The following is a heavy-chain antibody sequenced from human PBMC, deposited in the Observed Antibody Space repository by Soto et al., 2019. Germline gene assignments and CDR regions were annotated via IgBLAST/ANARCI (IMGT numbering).Heavy chain of an antibody. CDR1: GGSFSGYY. CDR2: INHSGST. CDR3: ARVSSDQLLWGNWFDP. J-gene: IGHJ5*02. D-gene: IGHD2-2*01. Sequence: SETLSLTCAVYGGSFSGYYWSWIRQPPGKGLEWIGEINHSGSTNYNPSLKSRVTISVDRSKNQSSLKLSSVTAADTAVYYCARVSSDQLLWGNWFDPWGQGTLVTVSS. V-gene: IGHV4-34*01.